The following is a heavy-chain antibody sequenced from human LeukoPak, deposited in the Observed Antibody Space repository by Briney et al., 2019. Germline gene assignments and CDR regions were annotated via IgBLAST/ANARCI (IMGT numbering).Heavy chain of an antibody. Sequence: GGSLRLSCAASGLTFSNYAMSWARQAPGKGLEWVSAISGSGGSTYYADSVKGRFTISRGNSKNTLYLQMNSLRAEDTAVYYCTKGTIWLPFDYWGQGTLVTVSS. CDR2: ISGSGGST. D-gene: IGHD5-18*01. J-gene: IGHJ4*02. CDR1: GLTFSNYA. CDR3: TKGTIWLPFDY. V-gene: IGHV3-23*01.